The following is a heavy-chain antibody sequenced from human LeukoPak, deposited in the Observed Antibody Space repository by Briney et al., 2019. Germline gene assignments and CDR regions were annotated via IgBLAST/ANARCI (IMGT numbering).Heavy chain of an antibody. J-gene: IGHJ3*02. D-gene: IGHD2-2*01. CDR2: ISPYNGYT. Sequence: GASVKVSCKASNYTFISYGISWVRQAPGQGLEWMGWISPYNGYTNYAQKFQGGVTMTIDASTTTAHMELRSLRSDDTAVYYCARDNKKGYCSATSCYVGDAFDIWGQGTMVTVSS. V-gene: IGHV1-18*01. CDR3: ARDNKKGYCSATSCYVGDAFDI. CDR1: NYTFISYG.